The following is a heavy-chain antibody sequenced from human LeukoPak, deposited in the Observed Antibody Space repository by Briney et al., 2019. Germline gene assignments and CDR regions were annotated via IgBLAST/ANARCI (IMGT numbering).Heavy chain of an antibody. CDR1: GFTFSSYW. J-gene: IGHJ6*03. D-gene: IGHD3-3*01. CDR2: IKQDGSEK. CDR3: ARDRAFWSGYYRTYYYYYMDV. Sequence: GGSLRLSCAASGFTFSSYWMSWVRQAPGKGLEWVANIKQDGSEKYYVDSVKGRFTISRDNAKNSLYPQMNSLRAEDTAVYYCARDRAFWSGYYRTYYYYYMDVWGKGTTVTVSS. V-gene: IGHV3-7*01.